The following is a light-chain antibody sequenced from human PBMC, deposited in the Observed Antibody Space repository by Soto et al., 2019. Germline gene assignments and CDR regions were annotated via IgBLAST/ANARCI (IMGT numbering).Light chain of an antibody. CDR1: SSNIGSNT. V-gene: IGLV1-44*01. CDR2: SNN. J-gene: IGLJ2*01. CDR3: AAWDDSLNGLQ. Sequence: QSVLTQPPSASGTPGQRVTISCSGSSSNIGSNTVNWYQQLPGTAPKLLIYSNNQRPSGVPDRFSGSKSGTSASLAISGLQSEEEADYYWAAWDDSLNGLQFGGGTKLTVL.